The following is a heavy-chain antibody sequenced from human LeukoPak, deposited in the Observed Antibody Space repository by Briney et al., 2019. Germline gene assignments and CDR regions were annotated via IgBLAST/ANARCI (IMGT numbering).Heavy chain of an antibody. CDR3: ARHRRIAVGRGIDY. CDR1: GGSISSSSYY. D-gene: IGHD6-19*01. Sequence: SETLSLTCTVSGGSISSSSYYWGWIRQPPGKGLERIGSIYYSGSTYYNPSLKSRVTISVDTSKNRFSLKLSSVTAADTAVYYCARHRRIAVGRGIDYWGQGTLVTVSS. V-gene: IGHV4-39*01. CDR2: IYYSGST. J-gene: IGHJ4*02.